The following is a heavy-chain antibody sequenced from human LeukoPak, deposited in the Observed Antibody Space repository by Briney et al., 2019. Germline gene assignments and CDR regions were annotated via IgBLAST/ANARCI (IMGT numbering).Heavy chain of an antibody. D-gene: IGHD2-2*01. CDR1: GFTFSSYA. CDR2: ISGSGGST. V-gene: IGHV3-23*01. J-gene: IGHJ4*02. CDR3: ASAIVVVPAATDWDFDY. Sequence: GGSLRLSCAASGFTFSSYAMSWVRQAPGKGLDWVPAISGSGGSTYYADSVKGRFTISRDNSKNTLYLQMNSLRAEDTAVYYCASAIVVVPAATDWDFDYWGQGTLVTVSS.